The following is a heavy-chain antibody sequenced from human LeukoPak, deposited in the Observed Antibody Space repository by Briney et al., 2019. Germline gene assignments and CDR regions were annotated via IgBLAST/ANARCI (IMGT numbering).Heavy chain of an antibody. CDR2: IYYSGST. V-gene: IGHV4-31*03. Sequence: SETLSLTCTVSGGSISSGGYYWSWIRQHPGKGLEWIGYIYYSGSTYYNPSLKSRVTISVDTSKNQFSLKLSSVTAADTAVYYCARALGYCSSTSCYEDPNYYYYGMDVWGQGTTVTVSS. CDR3: ARALGYCSSTSCYEDPNYYYYGMDV. CDR1: GGSISSGGYY. D-gene: IGHD2-2*01. J-gene: IGHJ6*02.